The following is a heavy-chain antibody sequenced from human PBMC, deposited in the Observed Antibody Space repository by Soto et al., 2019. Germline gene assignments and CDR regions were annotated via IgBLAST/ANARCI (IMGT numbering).Heavy chain of an antibody. CDR1: GFTFSSYA. D-gene: IGHD2-15*01. V-gene: IGHV3-30-3*01. J-gene: IGHJ4*02. CDR2: ISYDGINK. Sequence: QVPLVESGGGVVQPGRSLRLSCAASGFTFSSYAMHWVRQAPGKGLEWVAVISYDGINKYYADSVKGRFTISRDNSKNTLYLQMNSLRAEDTAVYYCARGDIVVVVATLDYWGQGTLVTVSS. CDR3: ARGDIVVVVATLDY.